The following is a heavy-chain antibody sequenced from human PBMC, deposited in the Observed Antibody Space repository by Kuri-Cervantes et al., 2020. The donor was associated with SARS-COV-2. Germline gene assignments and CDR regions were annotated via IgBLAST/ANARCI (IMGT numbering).Heavy chain of an antibody. V-gene: IGHV4-59*01. CDR1: GGSFSGYY. J-gene: IGHJ6*03. D-gene: IGHD4-17*01. CDR3: ARVGLGYGDYVWYYYYYMDV. CDR2: IYYSGST. Sequence: SQTLSLTCAVYGGSFSGYYWSWIRQPPGKGLEWIGYIYYSGSTNYNPSLKSRVTISVDTSKNQFSLKLSSVTAADTAVYYCARVGLGYGDYVWYYYYYMDVWGKGTTVTVSS.